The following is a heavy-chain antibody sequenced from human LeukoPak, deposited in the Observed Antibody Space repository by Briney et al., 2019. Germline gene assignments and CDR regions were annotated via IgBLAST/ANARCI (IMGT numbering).Heavy chain of an antibody. CDR1: GGSISSSSYY. V-gene: IGHV4-39*07. CDR3: ARDRDIVVVPARLNWFDP. CDR2: IYYSGST. D-gene: IGHD2-2*01. J-gene: IGHJ5*02. Sequence: SETLSLTCTVSGGSISSSSYYWGWIRQPPGKGLEWIGSIYYSGSTYYNPSLKSRVTISVDTSKNQFSLKQSSVTAADTAVYYCARDRDIVVVPARLNWFDPWGQGTLVTVSS.